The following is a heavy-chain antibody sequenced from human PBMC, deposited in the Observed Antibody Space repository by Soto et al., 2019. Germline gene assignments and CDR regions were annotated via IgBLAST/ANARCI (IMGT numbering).Heavy chain of an antibody. CDR3: AREGSSRWYYLDY. CDR1: GFTFSSYA. CDR2: ISYDGSNK. J-gene: IGHJ4*02. Sequence: GSLRLSCAASGFTFSSYAMHWVRQAPGKGLEWVAVISYDGSNKYYADSVKGRFTISRDNSKNTLYLQMNSLRAEDTAVYYCAREGSSRWYYLDYWGQGTLVTVSS. V-gene: IGHV3-30-3*01. D-gene: IGHD6-13*01.